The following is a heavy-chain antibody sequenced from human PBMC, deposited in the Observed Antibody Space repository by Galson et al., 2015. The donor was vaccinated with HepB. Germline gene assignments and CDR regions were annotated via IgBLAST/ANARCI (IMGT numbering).Heavy chain of an antibody. CDR3: ARDRLYSSGWYGVDV. Sequence: SVKVSCKASGGTFSSYAISWVRQAPGQGLEWMGGIIPIFGTANYAQKFQGRVTIAADESTSTAYMELSSLRSEDTAVYYCARDRLYSSGWYGVDVWGQGTTVTVSS. CDR2: IIPIFGTA. J-gene: IGHJ6*02. D-gene: IGHD6-19*01. V-gene: IGHV1-69*13. CDR1: GGTFSSYA.